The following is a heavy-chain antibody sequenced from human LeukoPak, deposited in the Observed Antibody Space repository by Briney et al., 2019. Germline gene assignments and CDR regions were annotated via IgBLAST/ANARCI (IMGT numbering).Heavy chain of an antibody. V-gene: IGHV3-21*01. Sequence: GGSLRLSCAASGFTFSTYSMNWVRQAPGKGLEWVSSIGGSSTSIYYADSVKGRFTISRDNAKSSLYLQMNSLRAEDAAVYYCARELGGDYGEAFGIWGQGTMVTVSS. CDR1: GFTFSTYS. CDR2: IGGSSTSI. J-gene: IGHJ3*02. D-gene: IGHD4-17*01. CDR3: ARELGGDYGEAFGI.